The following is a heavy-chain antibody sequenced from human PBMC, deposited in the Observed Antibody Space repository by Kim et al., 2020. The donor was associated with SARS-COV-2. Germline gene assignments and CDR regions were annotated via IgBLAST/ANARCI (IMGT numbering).Heavy chain of an antibody. V-gene: IGHV4-59*01. J-gene: IGHJ4*02. CDR3: AREAYGSGSYSAGDDY. Sequence: SLKSRVTISVDTSKNQFSLKLSSVTAADTAVYYCAREAYGSGSYSAGDDYWGQGTLVTVSS. D-gene: IGHD3-10*01.